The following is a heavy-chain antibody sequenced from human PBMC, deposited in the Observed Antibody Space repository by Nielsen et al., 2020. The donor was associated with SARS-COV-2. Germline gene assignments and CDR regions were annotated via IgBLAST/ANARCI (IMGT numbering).Heavy chain of an antibody. CDR3: ARVRIAARSWFDP. Sequence: ASVKVSCKASGYTFTSYDINWVRQATGQGLEWMGWMNPNSGNTGYAQKFQGRVTMTRNTSISTAYMELSRLRSEDTAVYYCARVRIAARSWFDPWGQGTLVTVSS. J-gene: IGHJ5*02. V-gene: IGHV1-8*01. CDR2: MNPNSGNT. D-gene: IGHD6-6*01. CDR1: GYTFTSYD.